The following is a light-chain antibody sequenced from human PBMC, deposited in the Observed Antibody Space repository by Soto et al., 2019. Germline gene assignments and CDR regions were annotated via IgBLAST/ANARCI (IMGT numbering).Light chain of an antibody. CDR3: QHYDNLPYI. V-gene: IGKV1-33*01. J-gene: IGKJ2*01. Sequence: DIQMTQSPSSLSASVGDRVTITCQASQDITKYVNWYQQIPGKAPKLLIYDASNLETGVPSRFSGSGSGSDFTFTISGLQPEDFATYYCQHYDNLPYIFGQGTKLEIK. CDR1: QDITKY. CDR2: DAS.